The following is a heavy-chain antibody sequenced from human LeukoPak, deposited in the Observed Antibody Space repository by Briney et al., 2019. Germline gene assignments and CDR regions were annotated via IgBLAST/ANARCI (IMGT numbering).Heavy chain of an antibody. CDR1: GFTFSSYA. Sequence: GSLRLSCAASGFTFSSYAMSWVRQAPGKGLEWVSAISGSGGSTYYADSVKGRFTISRDNAKNSLYLQMNSLRAEDTAVYYCARPQNYYDSSGYYFAFDIWGQGTMVTVSS. D-gene: IGHD3-22*01. CDR2: ISGSGGST. J-gene: IGHJ3*02. V-gene: IGHV3-23*01. CDR3: ARPQNYYDSSGYYFAFDI.